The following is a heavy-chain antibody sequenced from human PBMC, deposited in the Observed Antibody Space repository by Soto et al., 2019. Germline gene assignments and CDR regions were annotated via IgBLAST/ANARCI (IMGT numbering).Heavy chain of an antibody. CDR2: ISAYNGNT. CDR3: ARDFRGWEGTDN. Sequence: QVQLVQSGAEVKKPGASVKVSCKASGYTFTSYGISWVRQAPGQGLEWMGWISAYNGNTNYAQKLQGIGTMTTGTTTSTDDMEPRSLRYDATAVYYCARDFRGWEGTDNWGQGTLVTVSS. CDR1: GYTFTSYG. V-gene: IGHV1-18*01. J-gene: IGHJ4*02. D-gene: IGHD3-10*01.